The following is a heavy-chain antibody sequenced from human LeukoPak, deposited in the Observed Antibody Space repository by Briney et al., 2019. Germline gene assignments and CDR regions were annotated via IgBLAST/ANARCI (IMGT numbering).Heavy chain of an antibody. J-gene: IGHJ4*02. CDR3: VRYDFWSGAKGGDY. CDR1: GFTFSSYA. CDR2: ITSDGSS. D-gene: IGHD3-3*01. Sequence: GGSLRLSCAASGFTFSSYAMSWVRQAPGKGLEWVSAITSDGSSYYADSVKGRFTISRDNSRNTLYLQMNSLRAEDTALYYCVRYDFWSGAKGGDYWGQGTQVTVSS. V-gene: IGHV3-23*01.